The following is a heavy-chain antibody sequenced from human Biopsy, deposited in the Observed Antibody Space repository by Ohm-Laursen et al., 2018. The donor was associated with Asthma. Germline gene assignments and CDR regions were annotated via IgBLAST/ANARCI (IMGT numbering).Heavy chain of an antibody. J-gene: IGHJ6*02. CDR3: ARDLGTTRMDV. CDR2: IASSSSYI. Sequence: SLRLSCTASGFTSSGYTMNWVRQAPGKGLEWVSSIASSSSYIFYADSVKGRFTISRDNPRNSLYLQMNSLRAEDTAVYYCARDLGTTRMDVWGQGTTVTVSS. V-gene: IGHV3-21*01. D-gene: IGHD1-1*01. CDR1: GFTSSGYT.